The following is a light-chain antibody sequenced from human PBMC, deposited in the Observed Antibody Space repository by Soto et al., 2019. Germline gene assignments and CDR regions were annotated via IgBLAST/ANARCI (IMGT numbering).Light chain of an antibody. Sequence: EIVLTQSPATLSLSPGERATLSCRASQSVSSYLAWYQQKPGQAPRLLIYDASNRATGISARFSGSGSGTDFTLTISSLQTEDFAVYYCHQRQSWPRTFGQGTKVDIK. J-gene: IGKJ1*01. V-gene: IGKV3-11*01. CDR3: HQRQSWPRT. CDR2: DAS. CDR1: QSVSSY.